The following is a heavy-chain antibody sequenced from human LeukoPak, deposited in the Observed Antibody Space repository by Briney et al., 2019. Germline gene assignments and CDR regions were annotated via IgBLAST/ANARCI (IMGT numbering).Heavy chain of an antibody. Sequence: GGSLRLSCAAPGFTFSSYSINWVRQAPGKGLEWVSYISSSSSTIYYADPVKGRFTISRDNAKNSLYLQMNSLRADDTAVYYCARDRSYYDSGSHQGFDDWGQGTLVTVSS. J-gene: IGHJ4*02. CDR2: ISSSSSTI. V-gene: IGHV3-48*04. CDR1: GFTFSSYS. CDR3: ARDRSYYDSGSHQGFDD. D-gene: IGHD3-10*01.